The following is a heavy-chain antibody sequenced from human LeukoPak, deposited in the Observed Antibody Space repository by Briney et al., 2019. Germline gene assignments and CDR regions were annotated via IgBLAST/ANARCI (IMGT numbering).Heavy chain of an antibody. J-gene: IGHJ3*02. Sequence: ASVKVSCKASGYTFTGYYMHWVRQAPGHGLEWVGWINPTSGGTNYAQKFQGWVTMTRDTSISTAYMELSRLRSDDTAVYYCAREVITFGGVTEAFDIWGQGTMVTVSS. CDR1: GYTFTGYY. CDR3: AREVITFGGVTEAFDI. CDR2: INPTSGGT. V-gene: IGHV1-2*04. D-gene: IGHD3-16*01.